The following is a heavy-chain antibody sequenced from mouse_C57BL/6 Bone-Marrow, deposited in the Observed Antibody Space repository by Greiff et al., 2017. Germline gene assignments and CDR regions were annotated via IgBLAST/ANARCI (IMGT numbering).Heavy chain of an antibody. CDR1: GYTFTSYW. Sequence: QVQLQQPGAELVRHGSSVKLSCKASGYTFTSYWMHWVKQRPIQGLEWIGNIDPSDSETHYNQKFKDKATLTVDKSSSTAYMQLSSLTSEDSAVYYCARRGSTIVTFDYWGQGTTLTVSS. D-gene: IGHD2-5*01. J-gene: IGHJ2*01. CDR2: IDPSDSET. V-gene: IGHV1-52*01. CDR3: ARRGSTIVTFDY.